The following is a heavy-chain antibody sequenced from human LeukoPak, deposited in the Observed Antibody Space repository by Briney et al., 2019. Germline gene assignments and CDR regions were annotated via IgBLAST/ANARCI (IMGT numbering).Heavy chain of an antibody. CDR3: ARHPEMATIWYYFDY. CDR2: IYYSGST. J-gene: IGHJ4*02. Sequence: SETLSLTCTVSGGSISSSSYYWGWIRQAPGKGLEWIGSIYYSGSTYYNPSLKSRVTISVDTSKNQFSLKLSSVTAADTAVYYCARHPEMATIWYYFDYWGQGTLVTVSS. D-gene: IGHD5-24*01. CDR1: GGSISSSSYY. V-gene: IGHV4-39*01.